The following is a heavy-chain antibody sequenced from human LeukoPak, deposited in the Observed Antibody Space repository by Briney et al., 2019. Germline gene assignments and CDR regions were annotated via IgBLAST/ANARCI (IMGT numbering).Heavy chain of an antibody. CDR1: GFTLSSYG. J-gene: IGHJ4*02. CDR2: IRYDGSNK. D-gene: IGHD2-21*01. Sequence: GGSLRLSCAASGFTLSSYGMHWVRQAPGKGLEWVAFIRYDGSNKYYADSVKGRFTISRDNSKNTLYLQMNSLRAEDTAVYYCAKVYLSQSPFDYWGQGTLVTVSS. CDR3: AKVYLSQSPFDY. V-gene: IGHV3-30*02.